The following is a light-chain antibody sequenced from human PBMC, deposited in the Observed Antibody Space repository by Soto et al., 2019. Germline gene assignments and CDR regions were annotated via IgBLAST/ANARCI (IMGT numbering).Light chain of an antibody. Sequence: EIVLTQSPGTLSLSPGERATLSCRASQSVSIHLAWYQQTPGQAPRLLIYDTSTRATGIPARFSGSGSGTEFTLTISSLQSEDVAVYYCQQYSNWPPTTFGQGTRLEIK. V-gene: IGKV3-15*01. CDR3: QQYSNWPPTT. J-gene: IGKJ5*01. CDR1: QSVSIH. CDR2: DTS.